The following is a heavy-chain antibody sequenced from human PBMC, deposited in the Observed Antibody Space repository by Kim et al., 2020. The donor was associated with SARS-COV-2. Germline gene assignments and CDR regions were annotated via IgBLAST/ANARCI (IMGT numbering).Heavy chain of an antibody. CDR2: ISYAGTM. CDR1: GGASSGDY. J-gene: IGHJ4*02. D-gene: IGHD3-10*01. V-gene: IGHV4-59*08. Sequence: SETLSLTCNVSGGASSGDYWSWIRQTPEKGLQWIASISYAGTMSYNPSLKSRVTISVDTSKNQVSLKLSSVTAADTAMYYCARPLSGSGGFYNVGYWGQG. CDR3: ARPLSGSGGFYNVGY.